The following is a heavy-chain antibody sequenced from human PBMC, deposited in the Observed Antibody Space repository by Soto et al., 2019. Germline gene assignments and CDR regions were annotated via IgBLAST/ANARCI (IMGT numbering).Heavy chain of an antibody. J-gene: IGHJ5*02. CDR2: ISPGSRYP. D-gene: IGHD2-15*01. CDR1: GFTFGDSY. V-gene: IGHV3-11*06. Sequence: QVQLVESGGGLVPPGGSLRLSCAGSGFTFGDSYMSWIRQAPGKGLEWLSYISPGSRYPAYADSVKGRSTISRDNAKRSVYLQMMSLTAEDTAIYYCVRGGGGGLFDPWGQGTMVNVSS. CDR3: VRGGGGGLFDP.